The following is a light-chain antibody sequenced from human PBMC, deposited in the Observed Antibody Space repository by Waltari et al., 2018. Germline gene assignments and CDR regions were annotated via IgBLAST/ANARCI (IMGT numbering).Light chain of an antibody. CDR3: CSYAGSKFYV. CDR1: SSDVGTYNL. V-gene: IGLV2-23*02. J-gene: IGLJ1*01. CDR2: EVT. Sequence: QVSLTQPASVFGSPGPSITIPCPGTSSDVGTYNLFSWYQKHPGKGPKTLIYEVTKRPSGVSNRFSGSKSGNTASLTISGLQAEDEAEYYCCSYAGSKFYVFGTGTKVTVL.